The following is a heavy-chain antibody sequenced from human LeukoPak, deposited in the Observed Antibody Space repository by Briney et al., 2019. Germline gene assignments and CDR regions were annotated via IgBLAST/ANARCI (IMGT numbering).Heavy chain of an antibody. CDR3: ARQYYHESSGYPFDY. J-gene: IGHJ4*02. Sequence: GGSLRLSCAASGFTFSSYWMHWVRQVPGKGLVWVSRINTDGSNTNYADSVKGRFTISRDNAKNTLYLQMNSLRAEDTAVYYCARQYYHESSGYPFDYWGQGTLVTVSS. V-gene: IGHV3-74*01. CDR1: GFTFSSYW. D-gene: IGHD3-22*01. CDR2: INTDGSNT.